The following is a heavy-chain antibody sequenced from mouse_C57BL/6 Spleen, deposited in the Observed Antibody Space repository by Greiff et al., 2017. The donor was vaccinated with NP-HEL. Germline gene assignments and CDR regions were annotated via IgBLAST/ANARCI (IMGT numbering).Heavy chain of an antibody. D-gene: IGHD2-3*01. CDR1: GFSLTSYG. CDR2: IWSGGST. J-gene: IGHJ2*01. V-gene: IGHV2-2*01. Sequence: QVQLKQSGPGLVQPSQSLSITCTVSGFSLTSYGVHWVRQSPGKGLEWLGVIWSGGSTDYNAAFISRLSISKDNSKSQVFFKMNSLQADDTAIYYCARGVYDSYFDYWGQGTTLTVSS. CDR3: ARGVYDSYFDY.